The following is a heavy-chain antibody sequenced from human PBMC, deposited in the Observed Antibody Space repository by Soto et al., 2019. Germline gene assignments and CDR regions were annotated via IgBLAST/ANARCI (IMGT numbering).Heavy chain of an antibody. D-gene: IGHD3-9*01. V-gene: IGHV3-64D*06. CDR2: ISSNGGST. Sequence: GGSLRLSCSASGFTFSSYAMHWVRQAPGKGLEYVSAISSNGGSTYYADSVKGRFTISRDNSKNTLYLQMSSLRAEDTAVYYCVALYYDILTGFYGMDVWGQGTTVTVS. J-gene: IGHJ6*02. CDR3: VALYYDILTGFYGMDV. CDR1: GFTFSSYA.